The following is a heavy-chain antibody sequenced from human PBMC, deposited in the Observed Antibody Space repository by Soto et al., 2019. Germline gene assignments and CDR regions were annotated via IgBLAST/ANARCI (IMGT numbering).Heavy chain of an antibody. Sequence: SETLSLTCTVSGGSISSGGYYWSWIRQHPGKGLEWIGYIYYSGSTYYNPSLKSRVTISVDTSKNQFSLKLSSVTAADTAVYYCARDKEYYYDSSGYHNWFDPWGQGTLVTVSS. CDR2: IYYSGST. D-gene: IGHD3-22*01. CDR1: GGSISSGGYY. V-gene: IGHV4-31*03. CDR3: ARDKEYYYDSSGYHNWFDP. J-gene: IGHJ5*02.